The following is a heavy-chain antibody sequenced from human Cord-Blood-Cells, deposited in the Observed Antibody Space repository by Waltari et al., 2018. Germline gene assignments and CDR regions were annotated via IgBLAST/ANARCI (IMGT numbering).Heavy chain of an antibody. D-gene: IGHD3-22*01. J-gene: IGHJ5*02. CDR1: GYHSSSGYY. Sequence: GKRKESGQGRGKRAETREGTWEGSGYHSSSGYYWGWIRQPPGKGLEWIGSIYHSGSTYYNPSLTSRVPLSVDTSPHQYSLKLSSVTAADTAVYYCARLGSGYYFWFDPWGPVPLVTVSS. CDR3: ARLGSGYYFWFDP. V-gene: IGHV4-38-2*01. CDR2: IYHSGST.